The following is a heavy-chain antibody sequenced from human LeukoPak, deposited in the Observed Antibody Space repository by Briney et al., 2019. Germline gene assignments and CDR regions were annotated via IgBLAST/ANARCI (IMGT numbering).Heavy chain of an antibody. D-gene: IGHD3-3*01. CDR1: GGSISSGGYY. CDR2: IYTSGST. J-gene: IGHJ6*02. CDR3: ARDSPDTIFDYGMDV. Sequence: PSQTLSLTCTVSGGSISSGGYYWSWIRQPAGKGLEWIGRIYTSGSTNYNPSLKSRVTMSVDTSKNQFSLKLSSVTAADTAVYYCARDSPDTIFDYGMDVWGQGTTVTVSS. V-gene: IGHV4-61*02.